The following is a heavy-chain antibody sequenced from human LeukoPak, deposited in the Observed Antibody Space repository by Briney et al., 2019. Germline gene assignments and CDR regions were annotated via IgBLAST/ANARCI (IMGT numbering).Heavy chain of an antibody. CDR2: INLNGGRT. V-gene: IGHV3-64D*09. Sequence: VGSLRLSCSVSVFTFSSYTMHWVRQAPGKGLEYVSSINLNGGRTYYADSVKGRVTISRDNSKNTLYLQMSSLRAEDTAVYYCVKDKWIDHWGQGTLVTVSS. CDR1: VFTFSSYT. D-gene: IGHD2-8*01. J-gene: IGHJ4*02. CDR3: VKDKWIDH.